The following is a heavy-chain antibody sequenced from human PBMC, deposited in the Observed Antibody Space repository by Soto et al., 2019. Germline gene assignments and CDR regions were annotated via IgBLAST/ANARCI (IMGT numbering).Heavy chain of an antibody. CDR1: GFTFSSYD. Sequence: GGSLRLSCAASGFTFSSYDMHWVRRATGKGLEWVSAIGTAGDTYYPGSVKGRFTISRENAKNSLYLQMNSLRAGDTAVYYCARAVYYYGSALYYYYYMDVWGKGTTVTVSS. CDR2: IGTAGDT. J-gene: IGHJ6*03. D-gene: IGHD3-10*01. CDR3: ARAVYYYGSALYYYYYMDV. V-gene: IGHV3-13*01.